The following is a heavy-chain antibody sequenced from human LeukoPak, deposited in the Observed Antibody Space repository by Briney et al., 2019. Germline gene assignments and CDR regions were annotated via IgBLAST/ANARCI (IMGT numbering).Heavy chain of an antibody. CDR2: INPSGGST. CDR1: GYTFTSYY. CDR3: ARSRSLRYFDWLLSY. J-gene: IGHJ4*02. Sequence: ASVKVSCKASGYTFTSYYMHWVRQAPGQGLEWMGIINPSGGSTSYAQKFQGRVTMTRDTSTSTVYMELSSLRSEDTAVYYCARSRSLRYFDWLLSYWGQGALVTVSS. V-gene: IGHV1-46*01. D-gene: IGHD3-9*01.